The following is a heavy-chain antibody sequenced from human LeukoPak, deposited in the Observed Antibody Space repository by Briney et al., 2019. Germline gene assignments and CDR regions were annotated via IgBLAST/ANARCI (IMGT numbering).Heavy chain of an antibody. D-gene: IGHD2-2*01. V-gene: IGHV4-59*01. CDR1: GGSFSGYY. CDR3: ARLVPAAMPNYYGMDV. J-gene: IGHJ6*04. Sequence: PSETLSLTCAVSGGSFSGYYWSWIRQPPGKGLEWIGYIYYSGSTNYNPSLKSRVTISVDTSKNQFSLKLSSVTAADTAVYYCARLVPAAMPNYYGMDVWGKGTTVTVSS. CDR2: IYYSGST.